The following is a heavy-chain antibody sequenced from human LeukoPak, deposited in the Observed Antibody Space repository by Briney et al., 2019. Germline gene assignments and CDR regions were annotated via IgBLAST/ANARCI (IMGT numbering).Heavy chain of an antibody. CDR3: ARGKIRRGGPLYYHGMDV. V-gene: IGHV1-8*01. CDR2: MNPNRGNT. J-gene: IGHJ6*02. D-gene: IGHD3-16*01. CDR1: GYTFTSYD. Sequence: GASVKVSCKASGYTFTSYDINWVRQATGQGLEWMGWMNPNRGNTGYAQKFQGRVTMTRNTSISTAYMELSSLRSEDTAVYYCARGKIRRGGPLYYHGMDVRGQGTTVTVSS.